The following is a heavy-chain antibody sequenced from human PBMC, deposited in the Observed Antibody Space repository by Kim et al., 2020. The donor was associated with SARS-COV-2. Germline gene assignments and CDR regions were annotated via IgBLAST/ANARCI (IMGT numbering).Heavy chain of an antibody. Sequence: GGSLRLSCAASGFTFSSYAMHWVRQAPGKGLEYVSAISSNGGSTYYANSVKGRFTISRDNSKNTLYLQMGSLRAEDMAVYYCARAPRIFGVVIPYYFDYWGQGTLVTVSS. CDR3: ARAPRIFGVVIPYYFDY. V-gene: IGHV3-64*01. CDR2: ISSNGGST. D-gene: IGHD3-3*01. CDR1: GFTFSSYA. J-gene: IGHJ4*02.